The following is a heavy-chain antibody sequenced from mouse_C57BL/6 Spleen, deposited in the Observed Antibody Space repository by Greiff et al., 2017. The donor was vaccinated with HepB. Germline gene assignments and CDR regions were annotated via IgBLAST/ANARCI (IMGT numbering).Heavy chain of an antibody. J-gene: IGHJ1*03. V-gene: IGHV5-17*01. CDR2: ISSGSSTT. CDR3: ATHYYGRDWYFDV. Sequence: VQLQQSGGGLVKPGGSLKLSCAASGFTFSDYGMHWVRQAPEKGLEWVAYISSGSSTTYYADTVKGRFTISRDNAKNTLFLQMTSLRSEDTAVYYCATHYYGRDWYFDVWGTGTTVTVSS. CDR1: GFTFSDYG. D-gene: IGHD1-1*01.